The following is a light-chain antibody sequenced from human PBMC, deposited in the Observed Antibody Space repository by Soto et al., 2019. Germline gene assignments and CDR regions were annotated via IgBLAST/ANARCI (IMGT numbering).Light chain of an antibody. CDR1: QDISNY. V-gene: IGKV1-27*01. Sequence: DIQMTQSPSSLSASVGDRVTITCRARQDISNYLAWYQQKPGKIPKLLIYAASTLQSGVPSRFSGSGSGADFTLTISSLQPEDVATYYCQKYNSAPPFTFGPGTKVDIK. CDR2: AAS. CDR3: QKYNSAPPFT. J-gene: IGKJ3*01.